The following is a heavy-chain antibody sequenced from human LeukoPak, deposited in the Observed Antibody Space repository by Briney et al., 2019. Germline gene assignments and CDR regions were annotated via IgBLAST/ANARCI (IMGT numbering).Heavy chain of an antibody. V-gene: IGHV3-48*03. J-gene: IGHJ4*02. CDR1: GFSFDNYE. CDR2: ISSGGSAI. Sequence: PGGSLRLSCVASGFSFDNYEMNWVRQAPGKGLEWVSYISSGGSAIYYADSVKGRFTISKDKNSLYLQMNSLRAEDTAVYYCARDRSGYYHFDLWGQGTLVTVSS. CDR3: ARDRSGYYHFDL. D-gene: IGHD5-12*01.